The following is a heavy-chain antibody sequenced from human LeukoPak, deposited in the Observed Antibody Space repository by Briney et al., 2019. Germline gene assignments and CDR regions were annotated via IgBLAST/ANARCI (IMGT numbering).Heavy chain of an antibody. CDR1: GYSISSGYY. V-gene: IGHV4-38-2*01. J-gene: IGHJ3*02. D-gene: IGHD3-22*01. CDR3: ARLRDYYDSSGYSRDAFDI. CDR2: IYYSGST. Sequence: PSETLSLTCAVSGYSISSGYYWGWIRQPPGKGLEWIGSIYYSGSTYYNPSLKSRVTISVDTSKNQFSLKLSSVTAADTAVYYCARLRDYYDSSGYSRDAFDIWGQGTMVTVSS.